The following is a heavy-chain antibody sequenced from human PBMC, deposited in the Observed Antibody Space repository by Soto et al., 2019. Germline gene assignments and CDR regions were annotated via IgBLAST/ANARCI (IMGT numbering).Heavy chain of an antibody. V-gene: IGHV3-30*18. CDR2: ISYDGSNK. J-gene: IGHJ5*02. Sequence: GGSLRLSCAASGFSFSGYGMHWVRQAPGKGLEWVAVISYDGSNKYYADSVKGRFTISRDNSKNTLYLQMNSLRAEDTAVYYCANFDYDIGPWGQGTLVTVSS. CDR1: GFSFSGYG. D-gene: IGHD3-22*01. CDR3: ANFDYDIGP.